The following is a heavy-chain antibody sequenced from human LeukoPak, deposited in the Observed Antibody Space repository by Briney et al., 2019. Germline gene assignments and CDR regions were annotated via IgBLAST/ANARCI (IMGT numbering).Heavy chain of an antibody. CDR3: ARDATVASSPNWFDP. CDR1: GFRFSSYS. Sequence: SLRLSCAASGFRFSSYSMHWVRQAPGKGLDWVSSITRGSSTRYYADSVKGRFTISRDDGKTSLYLHMNSLRVDDTAVYFCARDATVASSPNWFDPWGQGTLVSASS. D-gene: IGHD6-19*01. CDR2: ITRGSSTR. J-gene: IGHJ5*02. V-gene: IGHV3-48*01.